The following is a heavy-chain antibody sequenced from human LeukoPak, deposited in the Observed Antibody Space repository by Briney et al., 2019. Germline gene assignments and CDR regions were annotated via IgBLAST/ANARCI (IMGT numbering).Heavy chain of an antibody. D-gene: IGHD6-19*01. CDR2: ISSSSSYI. CDR1: GFTFSSYS. Sequence: GGSLRLSCAASGFTFSSYSMNWVRQAPGKGLEWVSSISSSSSYIYYADSVKGRFTISRGNAKNSLYLQVNSLRAEDTAVYYCARVVLGYSSHWGQGTLVTVSS. V-gene: IGHV3-21*01. CDR3: ARVVLGYSSH. J-gene: IGHJ4*02.